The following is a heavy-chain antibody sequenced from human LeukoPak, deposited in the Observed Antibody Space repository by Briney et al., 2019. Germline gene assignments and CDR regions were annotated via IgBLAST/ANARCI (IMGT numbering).Heavy chain of an antibody. V-gene: IGHV3-21*01. CDR1: GFTFSSHA. J-gene: IGHJ4*02. Sequence: GGSLRLSCEVSGFTFSSHAVGWVRRAPGEGLGWVSDISSTSLYRYYTDSAKRRFHTSRHNHKHSLYLQMDRLSAEHTGVYYCASPHNYYHSSGLCDHWRQGSLVSVSS. CDR3: ASPHNYYHSSGLCDH. D-gene: IGHD3-22*01. CDR2: ISSTSLYR.